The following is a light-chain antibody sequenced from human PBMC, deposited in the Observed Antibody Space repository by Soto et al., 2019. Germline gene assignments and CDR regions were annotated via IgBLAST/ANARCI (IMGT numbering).Light chain of an antibody. Sequence: QSVLTQPPSASGSPGQSVTISCTGTSSEVGGYNYVSWYQHHPDKAPKLIIYEVYKRPSGVPDLFSGSKSGNTASLTVSGLQAEDEAEYYCSSYAASDSFVVFGGGTQLTVL. J-gene: IGLJ2*01. V-gene: IGLV2-8*01. CDR3: SSYAASDSFVV. CDR1: SSEVGGYNY. CDR2: EVY.